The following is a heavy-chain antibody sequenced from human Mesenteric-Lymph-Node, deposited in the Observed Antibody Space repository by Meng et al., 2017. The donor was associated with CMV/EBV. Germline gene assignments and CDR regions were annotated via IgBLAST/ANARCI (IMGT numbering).Heavy chain of an antibody. CDR1: GDSVSSNSAA. CDR2: TYYRSKWYN. D-gene: IGHD6-19*01. V-gene: IGHV6-1*01. Sequence: GDSVSSNSAAWSWIRQPPSTRLVWLRRTYYRSKWYNEYAVSVKSRITINPDTSKNQFSLQLNSVTPEDTAVYYCARSGGAGVDYWGQGTLVTVSS. J-gene: IGHJ4*02. CDR3: ARSGGAGVDY.